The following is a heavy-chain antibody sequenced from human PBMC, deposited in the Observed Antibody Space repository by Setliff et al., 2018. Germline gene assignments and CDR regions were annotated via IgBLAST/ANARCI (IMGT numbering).Heavy chain of an antibody. J-gene: IGHJ4*02. Sequence: SETLSLTCAVSGYSISSGYYWGWIRQPPGKGLEWIGSIYHSGSTYYNPSLKSRVTISVDTSQNQFSLKLSSVTAADTAVYYCARVPGGRFDYWGQGTLVTSPQ. CDR3: ARVPGGRFDY. CDR1: GYSISSGYY. V-gene: IGHV4-38-2*01. CDR2: IYHSGST. D-gene: IGHD1-26*01.